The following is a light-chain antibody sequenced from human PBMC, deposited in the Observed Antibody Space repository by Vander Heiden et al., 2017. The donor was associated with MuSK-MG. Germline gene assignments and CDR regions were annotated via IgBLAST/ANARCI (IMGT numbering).Light chain of an antibody. Sequence: QSVLTQPPSASGTPGQRVTISCSGSNSNIGSNAVNWYQQLPGTAPKVFIYRNSQRPSGVPDRFSGSKSGTSASLAISGLQSEDETDYYCAAWDDSLNGVVFGGGTKLTVL. V-gene: IGLV1-44*01. CDR2: RNS. CDR1: NSNIGSNA. J-gene: IGLJ2*01. CDR3: AAWDDSLNGVV.